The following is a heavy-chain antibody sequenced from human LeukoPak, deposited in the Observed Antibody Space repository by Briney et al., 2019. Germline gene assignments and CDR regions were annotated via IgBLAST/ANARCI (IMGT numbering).Heavy chain of an antibody. D-gene: IGHD2-8*01. CDR2: INHSGST. J-gene: IGHJ4*02. CDR1: GGSFSGYY. V-gene: IGHV4-34*01. CDR3: ARDPVGYCTNGVCYRGSFDY. Sequence: SETLSLTCAVYGGSFSGYYWSWIRQPPGKGLEWIGEINHSGSTNYNPSLKSRVTISVDTSKNQFSLKLSSVTAADTAVYYCARDPVGYCTNGVCYRGSFDYWGQGTLVTVSS.